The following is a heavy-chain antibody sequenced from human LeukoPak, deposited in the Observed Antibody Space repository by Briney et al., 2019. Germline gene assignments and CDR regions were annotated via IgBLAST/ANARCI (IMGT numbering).Heavy chain of an antibody. D-gene: IGHD3-22*01. CDR2: IKQDGSEK. J-gene: IGHJ4*02. CDR1: RFTLICYW. V-gene: IGHV3-7*01. CDR3: AKVTYDSSGYNDY. Sequence: GGPLILSCAASRFTLICYWVSWVRQTPGKGLERVAHIKQDGSEKYYVDSVKGRFTIYRDNAKNSLYLQMNSLRAEDTAVYDCAKVTYDSSGYNDYWGQGTLVTVSS.